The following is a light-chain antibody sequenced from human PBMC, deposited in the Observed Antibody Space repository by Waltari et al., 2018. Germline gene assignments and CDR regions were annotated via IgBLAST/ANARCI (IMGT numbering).Light chain of an antibody. CDR3: CSYAGSGSSVV. CDR2: EVS. V-gene: IGLV2-23*02. J-gene: IGLJ2*01. Sequence: QSALTQPASVSGSPGQSITISCTGTSSDVGNYNLVSWYQQHPGKAPKLIIYEVSQRPSRVSNRFSGSKSGTTASLTISGLQAEDEADFYCCSYAGSGSSVVFGGGTKLTVL. CDR1: SSDVGNYNL.